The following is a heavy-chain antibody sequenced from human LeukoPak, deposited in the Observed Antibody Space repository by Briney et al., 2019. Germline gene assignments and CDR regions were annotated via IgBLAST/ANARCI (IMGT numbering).Heavy chain of an antibody. D-gene: IGHD3-3*01. CDR1: GYTFTSYG. Sequence: ASVTVSCKASGYTFTSYGYIWVRQAPRQRLEWMGWISAYNGNTNYAQKLQGRVTMTTDTSTSTAYMELRSLRSDDTAVYYCARVAGFLEWLSSYYYMDVWGKGTTVTVSS. V-gene: IGHV1-18*01. CDR2: ISAYNGNT. CDR3: ARVAGFLEWLSSYYYMDV. J-gene: IGHJ6*03.